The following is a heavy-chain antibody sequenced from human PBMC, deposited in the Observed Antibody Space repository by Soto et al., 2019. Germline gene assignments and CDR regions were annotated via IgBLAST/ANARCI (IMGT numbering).Heavy chain of an antibody. CDR1: GGAFSDYA. D-gene: IGHD2-15*01. Sequence: QVQLVQSGAEVKKPGSSVKVSCKASGGAFSDYAFSWVRQAPGQGLEWLGGIMPIFRAPDDAQKFQGRVTITADEFTRKAYMEMNSLRYEYTAVYYCASWLKGPDIGNYYYGMDVWGQGTTVTVS. J-gene: IGHJ6*02. CDR3: ASWLKGPDIGNYYYGMDV. CDR2: IMPIFRAP. V-gene: IGHV1-69*12.